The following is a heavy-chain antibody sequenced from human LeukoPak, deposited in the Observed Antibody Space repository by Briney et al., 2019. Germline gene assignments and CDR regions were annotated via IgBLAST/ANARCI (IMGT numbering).Heavy chain of an antibody. CDR1: GGSISGDY. D-gene: IGHD4-17*01. J-gene: IGHJ4*02. CDR2: IHSSGST. Sequence: SETLSLTCTVSGGSISGDYWSWIRQSPGKGLEWIAYIHSSGSTSYNPSLKSRVTISVDTSKNQFSLKLSSVTAADTAVYYCARNKYGDYPYWGQGTLVTVSS. V-gene: IGHV4-59*01. CDR3: ARNKYGDYPY.